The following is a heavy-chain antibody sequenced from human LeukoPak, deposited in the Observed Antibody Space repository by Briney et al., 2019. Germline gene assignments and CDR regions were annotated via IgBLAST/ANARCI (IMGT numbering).Heavy chain of an antibody. D-gene: IGHD3-10*01. J-gene: IGHJ4*02. CDR2: IRYDGSNK. CDR1: GFTFSSYS. V-gene: IGHV3-30*02. CDR3: AKDLFTMVRGVTIPDY. Sequence: GGSLRLSCAASGFTFSSYSMNWVRQAPGKGLEWVAFIRYDGSNKYYADSVKGRFTISRDNSKNTLYLRMNSLRAEDTAVYYCAKDLFTMVRGVTIPDYWGQGTLVTVSS.